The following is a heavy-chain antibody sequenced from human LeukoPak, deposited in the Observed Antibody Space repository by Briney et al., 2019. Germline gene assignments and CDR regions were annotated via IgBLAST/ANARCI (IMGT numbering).Heavy chain of an antibody. V-gene: IGHV3-13*01. CDR1: GFTSSSYD. CDR3: ARSGYYCRYFDY. Sequence: GGSLRLSCAASGFTSSSYDMHWVRQATGKGLEWVSAIGTAGDTYYPGSVKGRFTISRENAKNSLYLQMNSLRAGDTAVYYCARSGYYCRYFDYWGQGTLVTVSS. J-gene: IGHJ4*02. CDR2: IGTAGDT. D-gene: IGHD3-22*01.